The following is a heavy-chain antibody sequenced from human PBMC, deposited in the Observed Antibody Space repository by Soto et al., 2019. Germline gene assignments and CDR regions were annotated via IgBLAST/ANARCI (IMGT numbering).Heavy chain of an antibody. CDR3: ARDFGRGYYDFWSGPVPDFGY. D-gene: IGHD3-3*01. CDR1: GYTFTSYG. J-gene: IGHJ4*02. CDR2: ISAYNGNT. Sequence: GASVKVSCKASGYTFTSYGISWVRQAPGQGLEWMGWISAYNGNTNYAQKLQGRVTMTTDTSTSTAYMELRSLRSDDTAVYYCARDFGRGYYDFWSGPVPDFGYWGQGTMVTVSS. V-gene: IGHV1-18*04.